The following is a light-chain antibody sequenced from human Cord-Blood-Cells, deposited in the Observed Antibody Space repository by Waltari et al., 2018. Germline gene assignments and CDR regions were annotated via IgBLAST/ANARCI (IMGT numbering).Light chain of an antibody. J-gene: IGLJ3*02. V-gene: IGLV2-14*01. CDR3: SSYTSSSTWV. CDR2: EVS. CDR1: SSDVGGYNY. Sequence: QSALTQPASVSGSPGQSITISCTGTSSDVGGYNYVSWYQPHPGKAPKLMIYEVSNLPSGVSNRFSGSKSGYTASLTISGLQAEDEADYYCSSYTSSSTWVFGGGTKLTVL.